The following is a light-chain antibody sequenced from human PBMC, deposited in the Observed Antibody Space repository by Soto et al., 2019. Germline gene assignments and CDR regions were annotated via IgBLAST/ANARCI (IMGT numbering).Light chain of an antibody. CDR1: QSVSSNF. V-gene: IGKV3-20*01. Sequence: EPVLTQSPGTLSVSPGERVTLSCRASQSVSSNFIAWYQKKPGQAPRLLISDASNRATGVPDRFSGSGSGTDFNLTISRLETEDFAVYFCQQNDDSLWTFGQGTKLDIK. J-gene: IGKJ1*01. CDR2: DAS. CDR3: QQNDDSLWT.